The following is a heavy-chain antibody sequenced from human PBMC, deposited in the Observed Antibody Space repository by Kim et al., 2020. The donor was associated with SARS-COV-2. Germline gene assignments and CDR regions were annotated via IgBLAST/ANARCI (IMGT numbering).Heavy chain of an antibody. Sequence: GGSLRLSCAASGFTFSSYWMHWVRQGPGKGLVWVSRIKSDGSSTSYADSVKGRFTISRDNAMNTLYLQMNSLRAEDTAVYYCAREGVAARHYYYGMVVWGQGTTVTVSS. CDR2: IKSDGSST. V-gene: IGHV3-74*01. J-gene: IGHJ6*02. CDR3: AREGVAARHYYYGMVV. D-gene: IGHD6-6*01. CDR1: GFTFSSYW.